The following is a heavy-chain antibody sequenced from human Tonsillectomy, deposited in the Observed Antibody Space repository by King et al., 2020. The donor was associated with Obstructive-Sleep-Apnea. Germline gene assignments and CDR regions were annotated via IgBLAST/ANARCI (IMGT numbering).Heavy chain of an antibody. J-gene: IGHJ6*02. CDR1: GFTFSDYY. D-gene: IGHD1-1*01. Sequence: VQLVESGGGLVKPGGSLRLSCAASGFTFSDYYMSWIRQAPGKGLEWVSYISSSGSTIYYADSVKGRFTISKDNAKNSLYLQMNSLRAEDTAVYYCARDSLLERPYYYYYYGMDVWGQGTTVTVSS. V-gene: IGHV3-11*01. CDR2: ISSSGSTI. CDR3: ARDSLLERPYYYYYYGMDV.